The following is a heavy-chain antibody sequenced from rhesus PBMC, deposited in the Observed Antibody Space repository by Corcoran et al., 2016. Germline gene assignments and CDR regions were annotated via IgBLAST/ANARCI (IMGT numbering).Heavy chain of an antibody. CDR3: ARDRETKYPHAEDFEF. J-gene: IGHJ1*01. CDR2: SSLKGST. CDR1: GDSISSRYYY. D-gene: IGHD2-15*01. Sequence: VQLQESGPGLVKPSETLSLPCAVSGDSISSRYYYWSWIRQAPGQGLEGIGNSSLKGSTNYTPASKSPVTNSRGTPKSQVSLKRRSVGAAETAVYDCARDRETKYPHAEDFEFWGQGALVTVSS. V-gene: IGHV4-122*02.